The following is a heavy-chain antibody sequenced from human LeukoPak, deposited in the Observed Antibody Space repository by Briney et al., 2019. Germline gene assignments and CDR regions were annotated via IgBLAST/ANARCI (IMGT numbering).Heavy chain of an antibody. CDR2: INHSGST. Sequence: PSETLSLTCAVYGGSFSGYYWSWIRQPPGKGLEWIGEINHSGSTNYNPSLKSRVTISVDTSKNQFSLKLSSVTAADTAVYYCARLHPHPYYFDYWGQGTLVTVSS. CDR3: ARLHPHPYYFDY. J-gene: IGHJ4*02. V-gene: IGHV4-34*01. CDR1: GGSFSGYY. D-gene: IGHD4-11*01.